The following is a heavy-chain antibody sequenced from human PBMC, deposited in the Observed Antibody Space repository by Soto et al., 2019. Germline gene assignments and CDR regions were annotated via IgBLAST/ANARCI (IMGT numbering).Heavy chain of an antibody. J-gene: IGHJ4*02. CDR2: ITWDGINI. CDR3: AKDGIAWH. Sequence: EVQLVESGGGVVQPGGSLRLSCTASGFTFGDYTMHWVRLAPGKGLEWVSLITWDGINIEYADSVRGRFTISRDNSKNSLYLQMNGLRHEDTAFYYCAKDGIAWHWGQGTLVTVSS. CDR1: GFTFGDYT. V-gene: IGHV3-43*01. D-gene: IGHD2-15*01.